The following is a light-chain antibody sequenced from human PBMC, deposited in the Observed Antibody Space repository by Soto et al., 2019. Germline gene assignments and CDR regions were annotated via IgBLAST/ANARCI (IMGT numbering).Light chain of an antibody. CDR3: QQRSNWPRALT. V-gene: IGKV3-11*01. CDR1: QSVSSY. Sequence: EIVLTQSPATLSLSPGERATLSCRASQSVSSYLAWYQQKPCQAPRLLIYDASNRATGIPARFSGSGSGTDFTLTISSLEPEDFAVYYCQQRSNWPRALTFGGGTKVGSN. J-gene: IGKJ4*01. CDR2: DAS.